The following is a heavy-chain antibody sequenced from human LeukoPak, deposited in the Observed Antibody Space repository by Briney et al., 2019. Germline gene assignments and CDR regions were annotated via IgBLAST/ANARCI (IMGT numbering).Heavy chain of an antibody. Sequence: ASVKVSCKASGYTFTNYGISWVRQAPGQGLEWMAWISANNGETRYAQNLQGRVTMTTDTSTSTAYMELRSLRSDDTTVYYCARVPPSAHQLLSSDYWGQGTQVTVSS. CDR3: ARVPPSAHQLLSSDY. D-gene: IGHD2-2*01. CDR1: GYTFTNYG. CDR2: ISANNGET. V-gene: IGHV1-18*04. J-gene: IGHJ4*02.